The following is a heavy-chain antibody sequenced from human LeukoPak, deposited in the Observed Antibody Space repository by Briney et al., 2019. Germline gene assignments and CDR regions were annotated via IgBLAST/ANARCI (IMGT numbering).Heavy chain of an antibody. V-gene: IGHV3-23*01. J-gene: IGHJ4*02. D-gene: IGHD6-6*01. Sequence: PGGSLRLSCAASGFTFSSYAMSWVRRAPGKGVEWVSAISGSGGRTYYADSVKGRFTISRDNSKNTLYLQMNSLRAEDTAVYYCQLVSSSSGDYWGQGTLVTVSS. CDR3: QLVSSSSGDY. CDR2: ISGSGGRT. CDR1: GFTFSSYA.